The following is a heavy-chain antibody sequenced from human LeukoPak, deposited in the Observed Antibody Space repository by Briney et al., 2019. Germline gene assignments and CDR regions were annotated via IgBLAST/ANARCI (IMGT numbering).Heavy chain of an antibody. J-gene: IGHJ4*02. CDR2: IYASGSAT. CDR3: AKRAN. Sequence: TGGSLRLSCEASGFTFSSYAMTWVRQAPGKGLEWVSGIYASGSATHYADTVKGRFTISRDNSKNTLYLQMNSLRAEDTAVYYCAKRANWGQGTLVTVSS. D-gene: IGHD4/OR15-4a*01. V-gene: IGHV3-23*01. CDR1: GFTFSSYA.